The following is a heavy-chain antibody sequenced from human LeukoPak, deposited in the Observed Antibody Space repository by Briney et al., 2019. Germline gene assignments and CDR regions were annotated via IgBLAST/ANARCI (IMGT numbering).Heavy chain of an antibody. CDR3: ARDGWGYYYYYGMDV. D-gene: IGHD6-19*01. CDR2: INPNSGGT. CDR1: GYTFTGYY. V-gene: IGHV1-2*02. J-gene: IGHJ6*02. Sequence: ASVKVSCKASGYTFTGYYMHWVRQAPGQGLEWMGWINPNSGGTNFAQKFQGRVTMTRDTSISTAYMELSRLRSDDTAVYYCARDGWGYYYYYGMDVWGQGTTVTVSS.